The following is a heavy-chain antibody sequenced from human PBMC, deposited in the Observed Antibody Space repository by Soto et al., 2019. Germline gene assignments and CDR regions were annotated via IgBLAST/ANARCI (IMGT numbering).Heavy chain of an antibody. Sequence: QVQLVQSGAEVKKPGASVKVSCKVSGGTFNSHAINWLRQAPGQGLEWMGVIIPITETPNNAEKFQGRVTITADKSTTTVYMELSSLKFDDTAVYFCARGNKGPGHYGPGSQGWYGPWGQGTLVTVSA. J-gene: IGHJ5*02. CDR2: IIPITETP. D-gene: IGHD3-10*01. V-gene: IGHV1-69*06. CDR1: GGTFNSHA. CDR3: ARGNKGPGHYGPGSQGWYGP.